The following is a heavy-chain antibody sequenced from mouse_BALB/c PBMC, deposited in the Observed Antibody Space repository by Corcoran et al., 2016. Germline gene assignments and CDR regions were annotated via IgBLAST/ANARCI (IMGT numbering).Heavy chain of an antibody. CDR1: GYSFNDYI. J-gene: IGHJ4*01. D-gene: IGHD2-1*01. CDR2: IHPYYGST. V-gene: IGHV1-39*01. CDR3: ARKDYGSIDY. Sequence: QMKLTGLALVMPGASEKISCKASGYSFNDYIILWVKQSHGKSLEWIGNIHPYYGSTSYNLKFKGKATLTVDKSSSTAYMQHNSLTSADSAVYYCARKDYGSIDYWGQGTSVIFSA.